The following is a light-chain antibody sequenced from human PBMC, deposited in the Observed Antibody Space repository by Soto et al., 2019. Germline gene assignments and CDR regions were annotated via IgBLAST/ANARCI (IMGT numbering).Light chain of an antibody. CDR3: QHYNSYSEA. CDR2: ATS. CDR1: QTISSW. Sequence: DIQMTQSPSTLSGSVGDRVTITCRASQTISSWLAWYQQKPGKAPKLLIYATSSLQSGVQSRFSGSGSGTEFTLTISSLQPDDFATYYCQHYNSYSEAFGQGTKVDIK. V-gene: IGKV1-5*01. J-gene: IGKJ1*01.